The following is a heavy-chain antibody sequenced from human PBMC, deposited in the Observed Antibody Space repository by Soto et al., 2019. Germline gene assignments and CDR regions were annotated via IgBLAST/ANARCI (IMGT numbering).Heavy chain of an antibody. CDR2: IYPGDSDT. J-gene: IGHJ4*02. D-gene: IGHD6-13*01. Sequence: GESLKISGKGSGYSFTSYWIGWVRQMPGKGLEWMGIIYPGDSDTRYSPSFQGQVTISADKSISTAYLQWSSLKASDTAMYYCATGHADYSSSWYYDYWGQGTLVTVS. CDR1: GYSFTSYW. V-gene: IGHV5-51*01. CDR3: ATGHADYSSSWYYDY.